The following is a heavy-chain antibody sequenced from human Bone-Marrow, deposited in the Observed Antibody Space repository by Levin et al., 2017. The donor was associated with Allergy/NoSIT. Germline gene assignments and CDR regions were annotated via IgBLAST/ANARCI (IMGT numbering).Heavy chain of an antibody. CDR2: VYSSGST. D-gene: IGHD3-3*01. Sequence: RSQTLSLTCSVSGGSVSSGTYYWSWIRQPPGKGLEWIGYVYSSGSTNYNPSLKSRVTISTDTSKNQFSVTLSSVTAADPAVYYCARDRYEFLDGHGYGAHGFDVWGQGTTVTVSS. CDR1: GGSVSSGTYY. J-gene: IGHJ6*02. V-gene: IGHV4-61*01. CDR3: ARDRYEFLDGHGYGAHGFDV.